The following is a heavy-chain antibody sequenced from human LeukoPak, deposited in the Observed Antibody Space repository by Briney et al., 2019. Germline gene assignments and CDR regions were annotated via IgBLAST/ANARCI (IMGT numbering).Heavy chain of an antibody. CDR3: ARGIPGASAFDI. V-gene: IGHV4-34*01. CDR1: GFTFSSYW. CDR2: INHSGST. J-gene: IGHJ3*02. Sequence: GSLRLSCAASGFTFSSYWMSWIRQPPGKGLEWIGEINHSGSTNYNPSLKSRVTISVDTSKNQFSLKLSSVTAADTAVYYCARGIPGASAFDIWGQGTMVTVSS.